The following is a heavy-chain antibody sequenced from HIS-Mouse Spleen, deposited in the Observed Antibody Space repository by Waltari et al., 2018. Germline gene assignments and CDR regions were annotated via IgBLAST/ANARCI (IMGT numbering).Heavy chain of an antibody. CDR3: AKAGRGGDCGGDCYGDY. J-gene: IGHJ4*02. D-gene: IGHD2-21*02. Sequence: EVQLVESGGGLVQPGRSLRLSCAASGFTFDDYAMHWVRQAPGKGLEWVSGISWNSGSIGYADSVKGRFTISRDNARNSLYLQMNRLRAEDTALYYCAKAGRGGDCGGDCYGDYWGQGTLVTVSS. CDR2: ISWNSGSI. CDR1: GFTFDDYA. V-gene: IGHV3-9*01.